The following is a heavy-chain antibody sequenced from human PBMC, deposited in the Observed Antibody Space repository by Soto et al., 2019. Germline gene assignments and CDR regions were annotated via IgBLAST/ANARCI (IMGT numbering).Heavy chain of an antibody. CDR1: GFTFSSYS. CDR2: ISSSSSYI. V-gene: IGHV3-21*01. J-gene: IGHJ5*02. CDR3: ASGAPTSIAEAWNWFDP. Sequence: GGSLRLSCAASGFTFSSYSMNRVRQAPGKGLEWVSSISSSSSYIYYADSVKGRFTISRDNAKNSLYLQMNSLRAEDTAVYYCASGAPTSIAEAWNWFDPWGQGTLVTVSS. D-gene: IGHD6-13*01.